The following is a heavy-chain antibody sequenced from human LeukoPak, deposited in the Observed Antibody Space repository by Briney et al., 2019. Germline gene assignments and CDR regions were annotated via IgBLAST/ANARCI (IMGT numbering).Heavy chain of an antibody. CDR3: ARDPMRYCSSTSCYAFDY. CDR2: ISGSASTI. D-gene: IGHD2-2*01. CDR1: GFTYGSYN. Sequence: PGGSLRLYCAASGFTYGSYNMNWVRQAPGKGLEWVSYISGSASTIYYADSVKGRFTISKDNAKNSLYLQMNSLRAEDTAVYYCARDPMRYCSSTSCYAFDYWGQGTLVTVSS. J-gene: IGHJ4*02. V-gene: IGHV3-48*01.